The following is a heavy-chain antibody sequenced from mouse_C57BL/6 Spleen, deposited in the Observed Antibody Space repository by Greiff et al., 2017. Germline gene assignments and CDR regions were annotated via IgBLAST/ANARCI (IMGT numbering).Heavy chain of an antibody. CDR3: AREDGSSYGYFDV. Sequence: QVQLQQSDAELVKPGTSVKISCKVSGYTFTDHTIHWMKQRPEQGLEWIGYIYPRDGSTKYNEKFKGKATLTADKSSSTAYMQLNSLTSEDAAVYFCAREDGSSYGYFDVWGTGTTVTVSS. V-gene: IGHV1-78*01. CDR2: IYPRDGST. D-gene: IGHD1-1*01. CDR1: GYTFTDHT. J-gene: IGHJ1*03.